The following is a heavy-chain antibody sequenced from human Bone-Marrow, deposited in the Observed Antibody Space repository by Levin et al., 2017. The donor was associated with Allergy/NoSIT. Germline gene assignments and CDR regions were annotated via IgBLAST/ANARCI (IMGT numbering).Heavy chain of an antibody. CDR3: AKAYSGYDWWFDP. V-gene: IGHV3-43*01. D-gene: IGHD5-12*01. CDR1: GFSFGDYT. J-gene: IGHJ5*02. Sequence: GGSLRLSCAASGFSFGDYTMHWVRQTPGKGLEWVSLITWNGGDTYYADSVKGRFTISRDNSKNSLYLQMNSLRIEDTALYYCAKAYSGYDWWFDPWGQGTLVTVSS. CDR2: ITWNGGDT.